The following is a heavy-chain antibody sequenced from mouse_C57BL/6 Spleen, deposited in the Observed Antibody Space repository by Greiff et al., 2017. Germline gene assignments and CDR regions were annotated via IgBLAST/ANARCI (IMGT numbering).Heavy chain of an antibody. CDR1: GYTFTDYY. CDR2: INPNNGGT. Sequence: VQLQQSGPELVKPGASVKISCKASGYTFTDYYMNWVNQSHGKSLEWIGDINPNNGGTSYNQKFKGKATLTVDKSSSTAYMELRSLTSEDSAVYYCAREELDGFAYWGQGTLVTVSA. J-gene: IGHJ3*01. CDR3: AREELDGFAY. V-gene: IGHV1-26*01. D-gene: IGHD4-1*01.